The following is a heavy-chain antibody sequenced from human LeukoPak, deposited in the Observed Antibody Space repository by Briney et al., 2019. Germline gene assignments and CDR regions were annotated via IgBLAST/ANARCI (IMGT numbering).Heavy chain of an antibody. V-gene: IGHV4-31*03. Sequence: SEPLSLLCTVSGGSISSGGYYWSWIRQHPGKGLEWHGYIYYSGSTYYNPSLKSRVTISVDTSKNQFSLKLSSVTAADTAVYYCARVPKVGFWFDPWGQGTLATVSS. CDR2: IYYSGST. CDR1: GGSISSGGYY. J-gene: IGHJ5*02. D-gene: IGHD1-26*01. CDR3: ARVPKVGFWFDP.